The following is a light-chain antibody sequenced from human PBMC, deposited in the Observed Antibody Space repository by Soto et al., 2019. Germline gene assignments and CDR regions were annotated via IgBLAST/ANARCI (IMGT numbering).Light chain of an antibody. CDR1: QSVSSSY. Sequence: EIVLTQSPGTLSLSPAERATLSCRASQSVSSSYLAWYQQKPGQDPRLLIYGASSRATGIPDRFSGSGSGTDFTLTISRLEPEDFAVYYCQQYGSSPTFGQGTTVDIK. CDR3: QQYGSSPT. J-gene: IGKJ1*01. V-gene: IGKV3-20*01. CDR2: GAS.